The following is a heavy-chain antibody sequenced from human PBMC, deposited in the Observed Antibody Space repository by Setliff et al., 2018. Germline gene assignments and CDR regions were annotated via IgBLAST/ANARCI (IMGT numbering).Heavy chain of an antibody. CDR2: ISAYNGNT. J-gene: IGHJ5*02. Sequence: VASVKVSCKASGYTFTSYGISWVRQAPGQGLEWMGWISAYNGNTNYAQKLQGRVTMTTDTSTSTAYMELRSLRSDDTAVYYCARVLSPSSSWRGWFDPWGQGTLVTVSS. V-gene: IGHV1-18*01. D-gene: IGHD6-13*01. CDR3: ARVLSPSSSWRGWFDP. CDR1: GYTFTSYG.